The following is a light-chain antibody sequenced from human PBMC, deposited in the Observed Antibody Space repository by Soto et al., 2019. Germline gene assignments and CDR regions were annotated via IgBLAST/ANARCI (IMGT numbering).Light chain of an antibody. J-gene: IGLJ1*01. CDR3: CSYAGSSTLG. CDR2: EVS. CDR1: SSDVGSYNL. V-gene: IGLV2-23*02. Sequence: QSVLTQPASVSGSPGQSITISCTGTSSDVGSYNLVPWYQQHPGKAPKLMIYEVSKRPSGVSNRFSGSKSGNTASLTISGLQAEDEADYYCCSYAGSSTLGFGTGTKVTVL.